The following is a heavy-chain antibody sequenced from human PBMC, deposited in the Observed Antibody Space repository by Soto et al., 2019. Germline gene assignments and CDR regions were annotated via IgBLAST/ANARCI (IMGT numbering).Heavy chain of an antibody. D-gene: IGHD6-13*01. CDR1: VFTFSNYG. CDR2: ISYDGSNE. Sequence: PVGSLRLSCASSVFTFSNYGMHCVRQSLGKGLEWVAVISYDGSNEYYVDSVKGRFTISRDNSKNTLYLQMNSLRAEDTAVYYCAKVVNSSTWYRYFEYWGQGTLVNLSS. V-gene: IGHV3-30*18. J-gene: IGHJ4*02. CDR3: AKVVNSSTWYRYFEY.